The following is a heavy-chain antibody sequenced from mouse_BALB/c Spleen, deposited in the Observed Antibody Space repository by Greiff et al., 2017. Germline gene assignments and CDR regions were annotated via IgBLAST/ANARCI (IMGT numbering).Heavy chain of an antibody. J-gene: IGHJ2*01. CDR2: IDPSDSET. V-gene: IGHV1-69*02. CDR3: AREGIYYGNYEGY. CDR1: GYTFTSYW. D-gene: IGHD2-1*01. Sequence: VQLQQPGAELVKPGAPVKLSCKASGYTFTSYWMNWVKQRPGRGLEWIGRIDPSDSETHYNQKFKDKATLTVDKSSSTAYIQLSSLTSEDSAVYYCAREGIYYGNYEGYWGQGTTLTVSS.